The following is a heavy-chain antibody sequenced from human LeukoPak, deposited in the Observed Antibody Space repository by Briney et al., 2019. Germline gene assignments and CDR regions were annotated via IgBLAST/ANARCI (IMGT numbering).Heavy chain of an antibody. Sequence: GGSLRLSCAVSELIVNTAWMSWVRQAPGKGLEWVGRIKSKTDGGTTDYAAPVKGRFTISRDDSKNTLYLQMNSLNTEDTAVYYCTTALIRVYAIYTKFDPWGQGTLVTVSS. D-gene: IGHD2-8*01. CDR3: TTALIRVYAIYTKFDP. J-gene: IGHJ5*02. V-gene: IGHV3-15*01. CDR1: ELIVNTAW. CDR2: IKSKTDGGTT.